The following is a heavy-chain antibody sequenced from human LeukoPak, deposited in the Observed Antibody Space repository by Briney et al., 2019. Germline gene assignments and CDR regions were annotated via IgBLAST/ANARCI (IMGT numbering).Heavy chain of an antibody. J-gene: IGHJ4*02. Sequence: GGSLRLSCAASGFTFNNYAMGWVRQAPGKGLEWVSAISGSGVSTYYADSVKGRFTISRDNSKNTLYLQMNSLRAEDTAVYYCAQGTYYDSSGYKYYFDYWGQGTLVTVSS. CDR1: GFTFNNYA. V-gene: IGHV3-23*01. CDR3: AQGTYYDSSGYKYYFDY. D-gene: IGHD3-22*01. CDR2: ISGSGVST.